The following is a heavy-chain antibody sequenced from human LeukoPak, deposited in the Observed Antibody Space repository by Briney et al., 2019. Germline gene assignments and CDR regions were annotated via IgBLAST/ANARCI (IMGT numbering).Heavy chain of an antibody. J-gene: IGHJ4*02. Sequence: GGSLRLSCAASGFDFSTQWMSWVRQAPGKGLEGVAIVNQGATQKYYVDSVKGRFTISRDNAENSLYLQMNSLRADDTAMYYCARGGRGIAAGFDYWGQGTLVTVSS. D-gene: IGHD6-13*01. V-gene: IGHV3-7*01. CDR1: GFDFSTQW. CDR3: ARGGRGIAAGFDY. CDR2: VNQGATQK.